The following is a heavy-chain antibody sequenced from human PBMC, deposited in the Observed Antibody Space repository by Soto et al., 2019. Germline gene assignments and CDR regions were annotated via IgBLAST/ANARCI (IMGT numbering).Heavy chain of an antibody. D-gene: IGHD1-1*01. CDR1: GGSISSGDYY. V-gene: IGHV4-30-4*01. Sequence: SETLSLTCTVSGGSISSGDYYWSWIRQPPGKGLEWIGYIYYSGSTYYNPSLRSRVTISVDTSKNQFSLKLSSGTAADTAVYYCARDPWNGLVHWFDPWGQGTLVTVSS. CDR2: IYYSGST. CDR3: ARDPWNGLVHWFDP. J-gene: IGHJ5*02.